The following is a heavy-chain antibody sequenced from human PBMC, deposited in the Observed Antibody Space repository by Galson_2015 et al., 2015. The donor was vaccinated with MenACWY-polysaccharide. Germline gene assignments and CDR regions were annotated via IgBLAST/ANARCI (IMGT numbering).Heavy chain of an antibody. V-gene: IGHV3-30-3*01. CDR1: GFTFSSYA. CDR2: ISYDGSNK. J-gene: IGHJ6*02. Sequence: SLRLSCAASGFTFSSYAMRWVRQAPGKGLEWVAVISYDGSNKYYADSVKGRFTISRDNSKNTLYLQMNSLRAEDTAVYYCARGAYCSSTSCYYYYGMDVWGQGTTVTVSS. CDR3: ARGAYCSSTSCYYYYGMDV. D-gene: IGHD2-2*01.